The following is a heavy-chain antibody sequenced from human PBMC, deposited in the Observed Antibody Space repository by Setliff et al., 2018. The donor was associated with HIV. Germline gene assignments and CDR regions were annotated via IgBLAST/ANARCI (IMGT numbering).Heavy chain of an antibody. CDR3: ARVRPLGYCSTGACPPDY. Sequence: GGSLRLSCAASGFTLSTYAMSWVRQAPGKGLEWVSAISGAGRSTYYADSVKGRFTISRDNSKNTLYLQMNSLRAEDTAVYYCARVRPLGYCSTGACPPDYWGQGTLVTVSS. V-gene: IGHV3-23*01. CDR1: GFTLSTYA. CDR2: ISGAGRST. D-gene: IGHD2-8*01. J-gene: IGHJ4*02.